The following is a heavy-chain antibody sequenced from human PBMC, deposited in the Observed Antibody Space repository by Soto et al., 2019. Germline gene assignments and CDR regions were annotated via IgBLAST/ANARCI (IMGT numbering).Heavy chain of an antibody. CDR2: ISGSGGST. CDR3: AKASRENVVVPAYYYYGMDV. D-gene: IGHD2-2*01. Sequence: VQLLESGGGLVQPGGSLRLSCAASGFTFSSYAMSWVRQAPGKGLEWVSAISGSGGSTYYADSVKGRFTISRDNSKNTLYLQMNSLRAEDTAVYYCAKASRENVVVPAYYYYGMDVWGQGTTVTVSS. J-gene: IGHJ6*02. V-gene: IGHV3-23*01. CDR1: GFTFSSYA.